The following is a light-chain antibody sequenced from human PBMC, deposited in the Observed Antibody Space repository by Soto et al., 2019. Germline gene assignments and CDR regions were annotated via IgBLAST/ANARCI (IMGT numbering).Light chain of an antibody. V-gene: IGKV4-1*01. CDR1: RTVLYDSTSKNY. J-gene: IGKJ2*01. Sequence: DIVMTQSPDSLAVSLGERATINCKSSRTVLYDSTSKNYLAWYQQKPGQPPKLLIYWASTRESGVPDRFSGSGSGTDFTLTISSLQAEDVAVYYCQQYYSPIYTFGQGTKLEIK. CDR3: QQYYSPIYT. CDR2: WAS.